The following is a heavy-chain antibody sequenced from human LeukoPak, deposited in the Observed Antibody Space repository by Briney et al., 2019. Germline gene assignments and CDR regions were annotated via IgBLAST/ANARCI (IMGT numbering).Heavy chain of an antibody. Sequence: GASVKVSCKASGYTFTSYDINWVRQATGQGLEWMGWTNPNTGKTGYAQKFQGRVTMTRDTSIGTAYMELSSLTSDDTAIYYCARGRAAPTERWFDPWGQGTLVTVSS. V-gene: IGHV1-8*01. D-gene: IGHD1-1*01. CDR3: ARGRAAPTERWFDP. CDR1: GYTFTSYD. CDR2: TNPNTGKT. J-gene: IGHJ5*02.